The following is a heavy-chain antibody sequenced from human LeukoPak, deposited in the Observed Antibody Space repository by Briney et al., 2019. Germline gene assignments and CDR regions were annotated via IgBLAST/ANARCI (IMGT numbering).Heavy chain of an antibody. CDR1: GFTLSTNA. V-gene: IGHV3-23*01. Sequence: GGSLRLSCLTSGFTLSTNAMSWVRQAPGKGLGWISGISGSGASTYYADSVKGRFTISRDDSRNTLYLQMNSLRGDDTAVYYCAKDVGKWESLHFFDYWGQGTLVTVSS. D-gene: IGHD1-26*01. CDR2: ISGSGAST. J-gene: IGHJ4*02. CDR3: AKDVGKWESLHFFDY.